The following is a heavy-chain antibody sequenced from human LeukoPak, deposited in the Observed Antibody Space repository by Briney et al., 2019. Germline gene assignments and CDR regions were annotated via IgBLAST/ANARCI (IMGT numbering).Heavy chain of an antibody. V-gene: IGHV4-34*01. CDR1: GGSFSGYY. D-gene: IGHD3-10*01. CDR2: INHSGST. J-gene: IGHJ4*02. Sequence: SETLSLTCAVYGGSFSGYYWSWIRQPPGKGLEWIGEINHSGSTNYNPSLKSRVTISVDPSKSQFPLRLSSVTAADTAVYYCARDYFGSGFFDYWGQGILVTVSS. CDR3: ARDYFGSGFFDY.